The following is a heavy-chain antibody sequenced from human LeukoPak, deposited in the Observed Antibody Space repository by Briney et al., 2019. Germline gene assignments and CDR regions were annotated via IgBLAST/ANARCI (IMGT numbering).Heavy chain of an antibody. D-gene: IGHD4-23*01. Sequence: GGYLRLPCAASGFPFSNHWMHWVRQVPGKGLVWVSRSDGGGSSTRYADSVKGRFSISRDNAKSTLYLQMNSLRAEDTAVYYCARGPGSAGGAYVGDYWGQGILVTVSS. CDR1: GFPFSNHW. V-gene: IGHV3-74*01. CDR3: ARGPGSAGGAYVGDY. J-gene: IGHJ4*01. CDR2: SDGGGSST.